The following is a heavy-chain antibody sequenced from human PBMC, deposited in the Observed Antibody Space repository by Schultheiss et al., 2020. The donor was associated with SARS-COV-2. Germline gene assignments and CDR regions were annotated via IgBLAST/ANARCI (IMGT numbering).Heavy chain of an antibody. CDR1: GYTFTSYY. Sequence: ASVKVSCKASGYTFTSYYMHWVRQAPGQGLEWMGGIIPIFGTANYAQKFQGRVTMTRDTSISTAYMELSRLRSDDTAVYYCARDYYDSSGYFYGQHWGQGTLVTVSS. CDR3: ARDYYDSSGYFYGQH. J-gene: IGHJ1*01. CDR2: IIPIFGTA. D-gene: IGHD3-22*01. V-gene: IGHV1-2*02.